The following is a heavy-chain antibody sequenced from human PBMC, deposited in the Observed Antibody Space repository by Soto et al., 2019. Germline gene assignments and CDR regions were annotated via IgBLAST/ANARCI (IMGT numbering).Heavy chain of an antibody. CDR1: GYTFTGYY. CDR2: INPNSGDT. Sequence: GASVKVSCKASGYTFTGYYVHWVRQAPGQGLEWMGWINPNSGDTYLAQRFQGRVTMNRDTSIGTAYMEQRGLTSDDTAEYYCAKGGAIVAAGTRVYLYNAMDVWGQGTTVTVSS. V-gene: IGHV1-2*02. J-gene: IGHJ6*02. D-gene: IGHD1-26*01. CDR3: AKGGAIVAAGTRVYLYNAMDV.